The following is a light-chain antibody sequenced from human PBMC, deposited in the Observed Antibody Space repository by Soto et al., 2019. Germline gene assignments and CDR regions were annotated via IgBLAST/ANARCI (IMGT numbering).Light chain of an antibody. J-gene: IGLJ2*01. CDR1: SSDVGGYNH. CDR2: DVS. V-gene: IGLV2-14*01. Sequence: QSALTQPASVSGSPGQSITISCTGTSSDVGGYNHVSWYQQHPGKAPKLMIYDVSNRPSGVSNRFSGSKSGNTASLTISGLEAEDGADYYCSSYTPSSTLVFGGGTKLTVL. CDR3: SSYTPSSTLV.